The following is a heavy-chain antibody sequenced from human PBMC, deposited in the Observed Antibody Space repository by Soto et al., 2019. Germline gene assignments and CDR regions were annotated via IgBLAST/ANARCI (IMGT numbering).Heavy chain of an antibody. Sequence: PGGSLRLSCAASGFTFSSYGMHWVRQAPGKGLEWVAVISYDGSNKYYADSVKGRFTISRDNSKNTLYLQMNSLRAEDTAVYYCAKGDTVTYYFDYWGQGTLVTVSS. V-gene: IGHV3-30*18. CDR3: AKGDTVTYYFDY. CDR1: GFTFSSYG. D-gene: IGHD4-17*01. CDR2: ISYDGSNK. J-gene: IGHJ4*02.